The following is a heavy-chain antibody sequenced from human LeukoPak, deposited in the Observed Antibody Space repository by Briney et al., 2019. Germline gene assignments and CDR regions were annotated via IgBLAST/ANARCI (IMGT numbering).Heavy chain of an antibody. CDR1: GFTFSSYA. CDR3: ATGSSSRRNDY. V-gene: IGHV3-30-3*01. D-gene: IGHD6-6*01. J-gene: IGHJ4*02. CDR2: ISYDGSNK. Sequence: GGSLRLSCAASGFTFSSYAMHWVRQAPGKGLEWVAVISYDGSNKYYADSVKGRFTISRDNSKNTLYLQMNSLRAEDTAVYYCATGSSSRRNDYWGQETLVTVSS.